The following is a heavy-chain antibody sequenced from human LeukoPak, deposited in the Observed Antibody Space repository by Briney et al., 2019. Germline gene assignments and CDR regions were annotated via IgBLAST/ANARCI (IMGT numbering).Heavy chain of an antibody. V-gene: IGHV1-3*01. CDR2: ITGDDAST. D-gene: IGHD1-7*01. Sequence: GSSVKVSRKATVYTFTTYGLHWVRQAPGQRREWMGWITGDDASTRYSQKFKGRITITMDTPATSSYMEVSSVRSEDTAVYYCATDVMGTNDYWGQGTLVTVSS. CDR3: ATDVMGTNDY. CDR1: VYTFTTYG. J-gene: IGHJ4*02.